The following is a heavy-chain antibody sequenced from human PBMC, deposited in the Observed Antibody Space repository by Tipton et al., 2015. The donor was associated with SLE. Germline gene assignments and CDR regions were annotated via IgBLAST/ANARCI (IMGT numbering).Heavy chain of an antibody. D-gene: IGHD3-9*01. J-gene: IGHJ4*02. V-gene: IGHV4-59*01. CDR1: GGSISSYY. CDR3: ASTDILTGHLYY. CDR2: IYYSGDT. Sequence: GLVKPSETLSLTCTVSGGSISSYYWSWIRQPPGKGLEWIGYIYYSGDTNYNPSLKSRVTISVATSKSEFSLKLSSVTAADTAVYYCASTDILTGHLYYWGQGTPVTVSS.